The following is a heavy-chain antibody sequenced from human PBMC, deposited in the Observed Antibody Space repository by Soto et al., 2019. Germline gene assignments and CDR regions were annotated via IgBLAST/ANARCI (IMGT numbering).Heavy chain of an antibody. CDR2: IRSKANSYAT. J-gene: IGHJ5*02. V-gene: IGHV3-73*02. Sequence: EVQLVESGGGLVQPGGSLKLSCAVSGFSFSGSAIHWVRQASGKGLEWVGRIRSKANSYATAYAASVKGRFTISRDDSKNTAYLQMNSLKTEDTAVYYCTRPGYSSGWYDLWGPGTLVTVSS. CDR3: TRPGYSSGWYDL. D-gene: IGHD6-19*01. CDR1: GFSFSGSA.